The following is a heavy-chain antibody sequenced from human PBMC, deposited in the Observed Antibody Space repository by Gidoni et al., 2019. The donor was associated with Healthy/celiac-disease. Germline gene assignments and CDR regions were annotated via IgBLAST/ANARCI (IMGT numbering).Heavy chain of an antibody. Sequence: QVQLQESGPGLVKPSETLSLTCTVPGGSISSYYWSWIRQPPGKGLEWIGYIYYSGRTTYNPSLKSRVTISVDTSKNQFSLKLSSVTAADTAVYYCARVVHDYGDWPLALDYWGQGTLVTVSS. J-gene: IGHJ4*02. CDR1: GGSISSYY. D-gene: IGHD4-17*01. CDR2: IYYSGRT. CDR3: ARVVHDYGDWPLALDY. V-gene: IGHV4-59*01.